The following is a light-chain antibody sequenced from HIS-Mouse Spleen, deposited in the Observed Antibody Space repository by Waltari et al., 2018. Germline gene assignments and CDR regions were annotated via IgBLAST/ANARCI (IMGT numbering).Light chain of an antibody. CDR3: LQHNSYPLT. J-gene: IGKJ4*01. V-gene: IGKV1-17*03. CDR1: QGISNY. Sequence: DIQMTQSQSAMSASVGDRVTITCRASQGISNYLAWFQQKPWKVPKRLIYAASSLLSGVPSGFSGCGSGTEFTLTISSLQPEDFATYYCLQHNSYPLTFGGGNKVEIK. CDR2: AAS.